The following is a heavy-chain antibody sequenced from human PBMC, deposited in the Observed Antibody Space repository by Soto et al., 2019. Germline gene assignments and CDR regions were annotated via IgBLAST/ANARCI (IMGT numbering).Heavy chain of an antibody. CDR2: ISGSGGST. CDR3: AKERVDYDIFDS. Sequence: EVQLLESGGGLVQPGGSLRLSCAASGFAFRNYAMSWVRQAPGRGLEWVSAISGSGGSTYYADSARGGSSISRDNSEDTLYLEMAGLSADDTAIYSCAKERVDYDIFDSWGQGTLVTVSS. D-gene: IGHD3-9*01. J-gene: IGHJ4*02. V-gene: IGHV3-23*01. CDR1: GFAFRNYA.